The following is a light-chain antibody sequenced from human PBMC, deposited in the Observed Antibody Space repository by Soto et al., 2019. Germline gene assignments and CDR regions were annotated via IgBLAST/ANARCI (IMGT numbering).Light chain of an antibody. J-gene: IGKJ1*01. V-gene: IGKV1-17*01. CDR1: QVITND. CDR2: AAS. CDR3: QHYNSYSEA. Sequence: IQITQSPSSLSASVGDRVTITCRASQVITNDLGWYQQKPGKAPRRLIYAASSLQSGVPSRFSGSGSGTEFTLTISSLQPDDFATDDCQHYNSYSEAFGQGTKVDIK.